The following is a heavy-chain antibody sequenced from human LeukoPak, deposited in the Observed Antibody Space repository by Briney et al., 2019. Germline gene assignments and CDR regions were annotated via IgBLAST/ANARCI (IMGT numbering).Heavy chain of an antibody. CDR3: AKSSAGTMAY. V-gene: IGHV3-23*01. CDR2: ISGNGGST. CDR1: GFTFSSYA. Sequence: PGGSLRLSCAASGFTFSSYAMSRVRQAPGKGLEWVSGISGNGGSTYYADSVKGRFTISRDNSKNTLYLQMNSLRAEDTAVYYCAKSSAGTMAYWGQGALVTVSS. J-gene: IGHJ4*02. D-gene: IGHD6-19*01.